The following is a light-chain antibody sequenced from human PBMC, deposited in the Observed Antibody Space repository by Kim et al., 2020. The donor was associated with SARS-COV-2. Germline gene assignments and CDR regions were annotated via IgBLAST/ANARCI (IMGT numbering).Light chain of an antibody. CDR1: SRDVGSYNL. CDR2: EVS. CDR3: CSYAGSSTYV. J-gene: IGLJ1*01. Sequence: AMTTSCTGTSRDVGSYNLVSWDQQHPGKAPKLMIYEVSKRPSGVSNRFSGSKSGNTASLTISGLQAEDEADYYCCSYAGSSTYVFGTGTKVTVL. V-gene: IGLV2-23*02.